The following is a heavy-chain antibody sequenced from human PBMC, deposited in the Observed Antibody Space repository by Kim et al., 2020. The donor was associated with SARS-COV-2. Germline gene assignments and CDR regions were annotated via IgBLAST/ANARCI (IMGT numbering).Heavy chain of an antibody. J-gene: IGHJ6*02. CDR1: GYTFTSYY. V-gene: IGHV1-46*01. CDR3: AGRGHRGYGMDV. D-gene: IGHD5-12*01. Sequence: ASVKVSCKASGYTFTSYYMHWVRQAPGQGLEWMGIINPSGGSTSYAQKFQGRVTMTRDTSTSTVYMELSSLRSEDTAVYYCAGRGHRGYGMDVWGQGTTVTVSS. CDR2: INPSGGST.